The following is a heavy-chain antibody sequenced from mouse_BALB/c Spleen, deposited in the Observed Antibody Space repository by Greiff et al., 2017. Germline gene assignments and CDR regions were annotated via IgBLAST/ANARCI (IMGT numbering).Heavy chain of an antibody. V-gene: IGHV5-6-3*01. CDR2: INSNGGST. CDR3: AREGGSSYVDY. J-gene: IGHJ2*01. Sequence: EVHLVESGGGLVQPGGSLKLSCAASGFTFSSYGMSWVRQTPDKRLELVATINSNGGSTYYPDSVKGRFTISRDNAKNTLYLQMSSLKSEDTAMYYCAREGGSSYVDYWGQGTTLTVSS. D-gene: IGHD1-1*01. CDR1: GFTFSSYG.